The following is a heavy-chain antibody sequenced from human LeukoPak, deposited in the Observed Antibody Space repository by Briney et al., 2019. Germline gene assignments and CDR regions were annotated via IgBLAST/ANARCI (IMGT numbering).Heavy chain of an antibody. V-gene: IGHV3-23*01. CDR3: AEGLPISNRYYFEY. D-gene: IGHD1-14*01. CDR2: ISGSGSST. CDR1: GVTFGSYA. J-gene: IGHJ4*02. Sequence: GGSLRLSCAASGVTFGSYAMSWVRQAPGKGLEWVSGISGSGSSTNYADSVKGRFTISRDNSKYTLYLEMNSLRAEDTAIYYCAEGLPISNRYYFEYWGQGTLVTVSP.